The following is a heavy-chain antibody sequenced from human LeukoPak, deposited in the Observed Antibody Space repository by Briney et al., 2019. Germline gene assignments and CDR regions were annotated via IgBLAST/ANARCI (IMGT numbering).Heavy chain of an antibody. CDR1: GFTFSSYS. CDR2: INSSSSYI. V-gene: IGHV3-21*01. D-gene: IGHD6-19*01. Sequence: GGSLRLSCAASGFTFSSYSMNWVRRAPGKGLEWVSSINSSSSYIYYADSVKGRFTISRDNAKNSLYLQMNSLRAEDTAVYYCARSIAVAGTPFDYWGQGTLVTVSS. J-gene: IGHJ4*02. CDR3: ARSIAVAGTPFDY.